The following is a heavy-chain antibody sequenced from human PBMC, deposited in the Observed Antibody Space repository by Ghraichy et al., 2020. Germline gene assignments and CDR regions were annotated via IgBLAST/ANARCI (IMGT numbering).Heavy chain of an antibody. CDR2: IDDSGKT. Sequence: ESLNISCTVSGDSISPYHWTWLRQPPGQGLEWIGNIDDSGKTEYSSSLNSRLTISVDTSKNHVSLNLKSVTAADTAVYHCARRRFSLGESLDYFDHWGQGTLVTVSS. CDR3: ARRRFSLGESLDYFDH. D-gene: IGHD3-16*01. J-gene: IGHJ4*02. CDR1: GDSISPYH. V-gene: IGHV4-59*01.